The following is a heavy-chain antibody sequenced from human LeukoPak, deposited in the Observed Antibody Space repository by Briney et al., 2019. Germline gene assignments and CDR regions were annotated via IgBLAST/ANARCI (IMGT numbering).Heavy chain of an antibody. CDR2: TYYRSKWYN. Sequence: SQTLSLTCAISGDSVSSNSAAWNWIRQSPSRGLEWLGRTYYRSKWYNDYAVSVKSRITINPDTSKNQFSLKLSSVTAADTAVYYCARDITAMGINWFDPWGQGTLVTVSS. CDR1: GDSVSSNSAA. CDR3: ARDITAMGINWFDP. J-gene: IGHJ5*02. V-gene: IGHV6-1*01. D-gene: IGHD5-18*01.